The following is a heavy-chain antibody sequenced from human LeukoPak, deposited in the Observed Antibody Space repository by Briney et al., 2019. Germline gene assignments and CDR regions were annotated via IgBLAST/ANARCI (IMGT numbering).Heavy chain of an antibody. CDR3: ARDERLLSFLK. CDR2: ISGSGGST. V-gene: IGHV3-23*01. Sequence: GGSLRLSCAASGFTVSSNYMSWVRQAPGKGLEWVSVISGSGGSTYYADSVKGRFTISRDNSKNTLYLQMNSLRAEDTAIYYRARDERLLSFLKWGQGTLVTVSS. D-gene: IGHD3-3*01. J-gene: IGHJ4*02. CDR1: GFTVSSNY.